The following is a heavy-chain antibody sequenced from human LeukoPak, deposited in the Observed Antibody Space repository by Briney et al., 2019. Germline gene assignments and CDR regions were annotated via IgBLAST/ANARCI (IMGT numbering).Heavy chain of an antibody. CDR3: ARGGTPRLIKTRFDY. D-gene: IGHD3-16*01. Sequence: KSGGSLTLSCAASGFTFSSYSMNWVRQAPGKGLEWVSSISSSTSYIYYADSVKGRFTISRDNAKNSLYLQMNSLRAEDTAVYYCARGGTPRLIKTRFDYWGQGPLVTVSS. CDR1: GFTFSSYS. CDR2: ISSSTSYI. J-gene: IGHJ4*02. V-gene: IGHV3-21*01.